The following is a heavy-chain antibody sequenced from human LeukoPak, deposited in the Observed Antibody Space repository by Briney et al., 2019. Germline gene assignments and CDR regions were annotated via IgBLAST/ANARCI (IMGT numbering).Heavy chain of an antibody. CDR1: GFTFSSYG. Sequence: GRSLRLSCAASGFTFSSYGMHWVRQAPGKGLEWVAVISYDGSNKYYADSVKGRFTISRDNSKNTLYLQMNSLRAEDTAVYYCAKDGPQLRGYWGQGTLVTVSS. V-gene: IGHV3-30*18. J-gene: IGHJ4*02. D-gene: IGHD6-6*01. CDR2: ISYDGSNK. CDR3: AKDGPQLRGY.